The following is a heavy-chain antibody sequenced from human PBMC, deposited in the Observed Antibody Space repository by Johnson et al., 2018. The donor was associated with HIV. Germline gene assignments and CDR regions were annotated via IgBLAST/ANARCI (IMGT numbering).Heavy chain of an antibody. Sequence: QMLLVESGGGLIQPGGSLRLSCAASGFTFSDYYMSWIRQAPGKGLEWVAVISYDGSSKYYADSVKGRFTISRDNSKNTLNLQMNSLRTEDTAVYYCARVRGGTGHGAFDIWGQGTMVTVSS. V-gene: IGHV3-30-3*01. CDR2: ISYDGSSK. CDR3: ARVRGGTGHGAFDI. J-gene: IGHJ3*02. CDR1: GFTFSDYY.